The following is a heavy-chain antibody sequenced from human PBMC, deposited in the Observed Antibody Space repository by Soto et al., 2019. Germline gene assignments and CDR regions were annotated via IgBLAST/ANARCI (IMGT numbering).Heavy chain of an antibody. V-gene: IGHV4-39*01. CDR2: LDYSGST. CDR1: GDSISSSSHH. D-gene: IGHD6-13*01. Sequence: PSETLSLTCTVSGDSISSSSHHWGWIRQPPGKGLESIGTLDYSGSTYYNPSLKSRVTISVDTSKNQFSLRLTSVTAADTAVYYCARKSTGYSVEVDCWGQGTLVTVSS. CDR3: ARKSTGYSVEVDC. J-gene: IGHJ4*02.